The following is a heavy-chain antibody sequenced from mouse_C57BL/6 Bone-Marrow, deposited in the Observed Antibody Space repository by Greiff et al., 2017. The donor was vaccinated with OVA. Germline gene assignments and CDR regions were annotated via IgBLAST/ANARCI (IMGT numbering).Heavy chain of an antibody. Sequence: QVQLQQPGAELVKPGASVKMSCKASGYTFTSYWITWVKPRPGQGLEWIGDIYPGSGSTNYNEKFKSKATLTVDTSSSTAYMQLSSLTSEDSAVYYCARGGHYYGSSLHWYFDVWGTGTTVTVSS. V-gene: IGHV1-55*01. CDR2: IYPGSGST. D-gene: IGHD1-1*01. J-gene: IGHJ1*03. CDR3: ARGGHYYGSSLHWYFDV. CDR1: GYTFTSYW.